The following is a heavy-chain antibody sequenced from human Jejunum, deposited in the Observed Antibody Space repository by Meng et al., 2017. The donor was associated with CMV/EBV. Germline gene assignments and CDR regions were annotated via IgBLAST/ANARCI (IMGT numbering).Heavy chain of an antibody. V-gene: IGHV3-33*01. D-gene: IGHD3-10*02. CDR2: VGYDGSGE. J-gene: IGHJ4*02. CDR1: GFDFSRSG. CDR3: ARQAMFEDYYFDS. Sequence: SGFDFSRSGMHWVRQAPGEVLGWVAIVGYDGSGEEYGDSVKGRFTISRDNSKTTLYLQINNLRAEDTAVYYCARQAMFEDYYFDSWGQGTLVTVSS.